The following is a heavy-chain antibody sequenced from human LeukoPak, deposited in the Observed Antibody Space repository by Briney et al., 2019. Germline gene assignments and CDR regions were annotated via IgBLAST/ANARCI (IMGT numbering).Heavy chain of an antibody. CDR2: INPNSGGT. CDR3: ARDHGGSYLSLGWDY. Sequence: ASVKVSCKASGYTFTGYYMHWVRQAPGQGLEWMGWINPNSGGTNYAQKFQGRVTMTRDTSISTAYMELSRLRSDDTAVYYYARDHGGSYLSLGWDYWGQGTLVTVSS. D-gene: IGHD1-26*01. J-gene: IGHJ4*02. V-gene: IGHV1-2*02. CDR1: GYTFTGYY.